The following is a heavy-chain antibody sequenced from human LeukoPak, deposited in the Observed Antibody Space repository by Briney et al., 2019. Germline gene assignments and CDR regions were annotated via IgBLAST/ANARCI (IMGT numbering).Heavy chain of an antibody. D-gene: IGHD3-10*01. CDR3: AKDSPDHYFDY. Sequence: PGGSLRLSCAASGFSFSSYGMHWVRQAPGKGLEWVAVISYDGSSKYFADSVKGRFTISRDSSKNTLYLQMNSLRTEDTAVYYCAKDSPDHYFDYWGQGTLVTVSS. V-gene: IGHV3-30*18. CDR2: ISYDGSSK. J-gene: IGHJ4*02. CDR1: GFSFSSYG.